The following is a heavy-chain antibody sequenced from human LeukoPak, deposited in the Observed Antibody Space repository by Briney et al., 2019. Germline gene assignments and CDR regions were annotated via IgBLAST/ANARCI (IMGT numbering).Heavy chain of an antibody. D-gene: IGHD4-17*01. CDR3: ARDFTVTTPGYFQH. V-gene: IGHV3-21*01. CDR1: GFTFSSYS. Sequence: PGGSLRLSCAASGFTFSSYSMTWVRQAPGKGLEWVSSISSSSSYIYYADSVKGRFTISRDNAKNSLYLQMNSLRAEDTAVYYCARDFTVTTPGYFQHWGQGTLVTVSP. J-gene: IGHJ1*01. CDR2: ISSSSSYI.